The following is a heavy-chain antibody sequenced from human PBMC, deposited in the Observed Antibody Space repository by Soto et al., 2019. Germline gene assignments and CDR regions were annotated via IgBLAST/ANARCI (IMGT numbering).Heavy chain of an antibody. CDR2: IIPIFGTT. CDR3: ARQMNRGVIFDY. J-gene: IGHJ4*02. Sequence: SVKVSCKTSGGIFSDYALSWVRQAPGQGLEWMGRIIPIFGTTIYAQKFHGRVTITAEEPTSTAFMELSSLRSEDTAVYYCARQMNRGVIFDYWGEGTMVTVYS. CDR1: GGIFSDYA. D-gene: IGHD3-10*01. V-gene: IGHV1-69*13.